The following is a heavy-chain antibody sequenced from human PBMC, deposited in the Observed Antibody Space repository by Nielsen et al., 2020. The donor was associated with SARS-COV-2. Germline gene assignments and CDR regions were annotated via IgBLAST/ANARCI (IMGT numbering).Heavy chain of an antibody. V-gene: IGHV3-33*01. CDR2: IWYDGSNK. J-gene: IGHJ4*02. CDR3: ARGTGEDY. D-gene: IGHD3/OR15-3a*01. CDR1: GFTFSSYG. Sequence: GGSLRLSCAASGFTFSSYGMHWVRQAPGKGLEWVAVIWYDGSNKYYADSVKGRFTISRDNSKNTLYLHMNSLRSDDTAVYYCARGTGEDYWGQGTLVTVSS.